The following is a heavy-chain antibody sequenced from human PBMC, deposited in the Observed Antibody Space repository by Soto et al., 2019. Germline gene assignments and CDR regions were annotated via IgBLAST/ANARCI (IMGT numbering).Heavy chain of an antibody. V-gene: IGHV1-69*19. CDR1: GVTFNTYA. CDR3: AREVQVHTPAFVY. CDR2: ISPMFGAA. J-gene: IGHJ4*02. D-gene: IGHD3-10*01. Sequence: QVQLVQSGAEMKKPGSSVKVSCQSSGVTFNTYAMNWVRQAPGQGPEWMGDISPMFGAANYAPKFQGRVTITADESTGTSYMQLSSLTSEDTALYFCAREVQVHTPAFVYWDQGTLVTVSS.